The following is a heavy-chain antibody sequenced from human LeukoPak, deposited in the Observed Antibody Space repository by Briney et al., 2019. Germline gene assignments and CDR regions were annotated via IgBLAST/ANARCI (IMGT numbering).Heavy chain of an antibody. J-gene: IGHJ4*02. D-gene: IGHD6-19*01. Sequence: GGSLRLSCATSGFTLSSFNMNWVRQAPGKGLEWVSYISSRGSSIYYADSVKGRFTISRNNAKNSLYLQMDSLRDDDTAVYYCARTYNSGWYFDYWGQGTLVTVSS. CDR3: ARTYNSGWYFDY. CDR1: GFTLSSFN. V-gene: IGHV3-48*02. CDR2: ISSRGSSI.